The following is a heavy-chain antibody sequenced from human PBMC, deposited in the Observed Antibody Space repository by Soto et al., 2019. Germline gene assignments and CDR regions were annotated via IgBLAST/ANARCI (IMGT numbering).Heavy chain of an antibody. CDR2: ISYRGST. Sequence: SETLSLTCTVSAGSITTSYWSWIRQPLGKALEWIGYISYRGSTNYNPSLKSRLTISIDMSKSQISLKLTSMTTADTAVYYCASSGIVGREVNTWFDPWGQGTLVTVSS. V-gene: IGHV4-59*01. D-gene: IGHD3-22*01. J-gene: IGHJ5*02. CDR1: AGSITTSY. CDR3: ASSGIVGREVNTWFDP.